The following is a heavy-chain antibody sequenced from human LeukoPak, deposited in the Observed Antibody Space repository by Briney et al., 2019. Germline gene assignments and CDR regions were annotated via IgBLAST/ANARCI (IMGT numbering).Heavy chain of an antibody. CDR1: GYTFTSYG. Sequence: GASVTVSCKASGYTFTSYGISWVRQAPGQGLEWMGWISAYNGNTNYAQKLQGRVTMTTDTSTSTAYMELRSLRSDDTAVYYCARVSWATRTTYQDYYDYVWGSYRYIDYWGQGTLVTVSS. CDR2: ISAYNGNT. V-gene: IGHV1-18*01. J-gene: IGHJ4*02. D-gene: IGHD3-16*02. CDR3: ARVSWATRTTYQDYYDYVWGSYRYIDY.